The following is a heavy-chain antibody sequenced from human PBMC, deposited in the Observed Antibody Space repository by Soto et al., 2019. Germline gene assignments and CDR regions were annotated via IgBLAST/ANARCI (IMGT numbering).Heavy chain of an antibody. D-gene: IGHD4-17*01. CDR3: ARERATVTTYYYYMDV. Sequence: QVQLVKSGAEVNKPGSSVKVSCKASGGTFSSYTISWVRQAPGQGLEWMGRIIPILGIANYAQKFQGRVTITADKSTSTAYMELSSLRSEDTAVYYCARERATVTTYYYYMDVWGKGTTVTVSS. CDR2: IIPILGIA. V-gene: IGHV1-69*08. CDR1: GGTFSSYT. J-gene: IGHJ6*03.